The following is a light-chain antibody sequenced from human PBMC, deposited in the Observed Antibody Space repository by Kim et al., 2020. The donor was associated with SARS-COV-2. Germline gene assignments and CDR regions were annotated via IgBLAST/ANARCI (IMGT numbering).Light chain of an antibody. CDR1: QSVSSSH. CDR2: VAS. V-gene: IGKV3-20*01. Sequence: EIVLTQSPGTLSLSPGERATLSCRASQSVSSSHLAWYQQRPGQAPRLLIYVASFRATGIPDRFSGSGSGTDFTLTISRLEPEDFAVYYCQQFGTSSYTFGQGTKLEI. J-gene: IGKJ2*01. CDR3: QQFGTSSYT.